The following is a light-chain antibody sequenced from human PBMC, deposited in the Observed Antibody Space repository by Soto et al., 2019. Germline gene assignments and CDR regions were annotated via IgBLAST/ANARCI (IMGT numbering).Light chain of an antibody. CDR2: SAS. V-gene: IGKV1-39*01. CDR3: QQSYSTPPT. Sequence: DIQMTQSPYSLSASVGDSVTITCRASQNIRTYLNWYQQKPGRAPKLLIHSASALPSGVPSRFSGSGSGTEFTLTMSGLQPEDFATYYCQQSYSTPPTFGQGTRLE. J-gene: IGKJ5*01. CDR1: QNIRTY.